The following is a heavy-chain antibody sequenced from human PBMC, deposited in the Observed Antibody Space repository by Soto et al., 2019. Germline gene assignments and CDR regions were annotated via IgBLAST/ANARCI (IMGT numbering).Heavy chain of an antibody. D-gene: IGHD3-10*01. CDR2: IKSKTDGGTT. Sequence: GGSLSLSCAAAGFTFSNACMSWVRQAPGKGLEWVGRIKSKTDGGTTDYAAPVKGRFTISRDDSKNTLYLQMNSLKTEDTAVYYCTTPRYYYGSGKPYGMDVWGQGTTVTVSS. CDR3: TTPRYYYGSGKPYGMDV. CDR1: GFTFSNAC. J-gene: IGHJ6*02. V-gene: IGHV3-15*01.